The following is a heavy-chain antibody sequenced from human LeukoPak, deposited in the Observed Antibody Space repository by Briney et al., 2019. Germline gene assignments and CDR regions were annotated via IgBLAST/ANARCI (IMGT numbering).Heavy chain of an antibody. V-gene: IGHV4-59*01. CDR1: GGSISSYY. Sequence: SETLSLTCTVSGGSISSYYWSWIRQPPGKGLEWIGYIYYSGSTNYNPSLKSRVTISVDTSKNQFSLKLSSVTAADTAVYYCARDRGGLDYYDSSGYYGIDAFDIWGQGTMVTVSS. CDR2: IYYSGST. CDR3: ARDRGGLDYYDSSGYYGIDAFDI. J-gene: IGHJ3*02. D-gene: IGHD3-22*01.